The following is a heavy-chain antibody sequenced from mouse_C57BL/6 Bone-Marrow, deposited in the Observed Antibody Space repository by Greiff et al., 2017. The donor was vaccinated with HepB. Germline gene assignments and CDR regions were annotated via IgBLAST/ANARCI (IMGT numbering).Heavy chain of an antibody. CDR2: INYDGSST. Sequence: EVQLVESEGGLVQPGSSMKLSCTASGFTFSDYYMAWVRQVPEKGLEWVANINYDGSSTYYLDSLKSRFIISRDNAKNILYLQMSSLKSEDTATYYCARVYSNYFPWFAYWGQGTLVTVSA. V-gene: IGHV5-16*01. CDR1: GFTFSDYY. J-gene: IGHJ3*01. CDR3: ARVYSNYFPWFAY. D-gene: IGHD2-5*01.